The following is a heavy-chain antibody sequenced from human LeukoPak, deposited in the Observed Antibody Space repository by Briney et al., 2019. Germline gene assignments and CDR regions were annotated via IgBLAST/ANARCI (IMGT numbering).Heavy chain of an antibody. CDR1: GGSISSGDYY. V-gene: IGHV4-30-4*08. J-gene: IGHJ6*03. CDR2: IYYSGST. D-gene: IGHD3-16*01. CDR3: ARDGGGYYYYYMDV. Sequence: SETLSLTCTVSGGSISSGDYYWSWIRQPPGKGLEWIGYIYYSGSTYYNPSLKSRVTISVDTSKNQFSLRLSSVTAADTAVYYCARDGGGYYYYYMDVWGKGTTVTVSS.